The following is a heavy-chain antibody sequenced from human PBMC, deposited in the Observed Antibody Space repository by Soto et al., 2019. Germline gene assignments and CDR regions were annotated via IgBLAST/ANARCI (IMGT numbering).Heavy chain of an antibody. D-gene: IGHD6-13*01. CDR3: ARDRVAAAGKGPTYYYYYYGMDV. V-gene: IGHV1-2*04. CDR1: GYTFTGYY. Sequence: ASVKVSCKASGYTFTGYYMHWVRQAPGQGLEWMGWINPNSGGTNYAQKFQGWVTMTRDTSISTAYMELSRLRSDDTAVYYCARDRVAAAGKGPTYYYYYYGMDVRGQGTTVTVSS. J-gene: IGHJ6*02. CDR2: INPNSGGT.